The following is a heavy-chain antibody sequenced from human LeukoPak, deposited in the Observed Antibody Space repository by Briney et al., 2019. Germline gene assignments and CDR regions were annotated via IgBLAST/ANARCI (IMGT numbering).Heavy chain of an antibody. CDR1: GYSISSGYY. V-gene: IGHV4-38-2*01. J-gene: IGHJ4*02. CDR3: ARHRVWKGYYFDY. Sequence: PSETLSLTCAVSGYSISSGYYWRWIRQPPGKGLEWIGSIYHSGSTYYNPSLKSRVTISVDTSKNQFSLKLSSVTAADTAVYYCARHRVWKGYYFDYWGQGTLVTVSS. CDR2: IYHSGST. D-gene: IGHD3-16*01.